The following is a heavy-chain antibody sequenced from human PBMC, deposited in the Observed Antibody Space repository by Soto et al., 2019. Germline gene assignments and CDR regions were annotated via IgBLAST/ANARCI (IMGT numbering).Heavy chain of an antibody. CDR3: ARWNGFGDS. CDR1: GFSLGPYG. Sequence: QLLQSGGGLVQPGGSLRLSCAVSGFSLGPYGVTWVRQTPEKGLEWVTGFSGGSGAIFYADSVRGRFTISRDSSTAYLQMNNLRPEDTAVYFCARWNGFGDSWGQGSWSPSR. D-gene: IGHD1-1*01. CDR2: FSGGSGAI. V-gene: IGHV3-23*01. J-gene: IGHJ4*02.